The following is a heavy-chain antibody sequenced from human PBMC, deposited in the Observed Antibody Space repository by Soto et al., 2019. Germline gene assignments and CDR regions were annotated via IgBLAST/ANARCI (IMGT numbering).Heavy chain of an antibody. CDR1: GFTFSDYY. Sequence: GGSLRLSCAASGFTFSDYYMSWIRQAPGKGLEWVSYISSSSSYTNYADSVKGRFTISRDNAKNSLYLQMNSLRAEDTAVYYGATASAIVGATTDAFDIWGQGTMVTVSS. CDR2: ISSSSSYT. V-gene: IGHV3-11*06. J-gene: IGHJ3*02. D-gene: IGHD1-26*01. CDR3: ATASAIVGATTDAFDI.